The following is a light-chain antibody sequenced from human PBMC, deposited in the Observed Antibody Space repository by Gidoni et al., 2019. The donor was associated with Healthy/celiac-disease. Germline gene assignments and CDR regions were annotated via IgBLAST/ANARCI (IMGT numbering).Light chain of an antibody. J-gene: IGLJ3*02. CDR2: DVS. CDR3: SSYTSSSTPWV. Sequence: QSALPQPASVSGSPGQSITISCTGTSTDVGGYNYVSWYQQHPGKAPKLMLYDVSNRPAGVSNRFSGSKSGNTASLTISVLQAEDEADYYCSSYTSSSTPWVFGGGTKLTVL. V-gene: IGLV2-14*01. CDR1: STDVGGYNY.